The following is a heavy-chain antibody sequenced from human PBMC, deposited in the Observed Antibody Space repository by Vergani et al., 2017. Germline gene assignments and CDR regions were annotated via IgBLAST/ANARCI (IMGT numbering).Heavy chain of an antibody. Sequence: EVQLVEPGGGLIQPGGSLRLSCAASGFTVSSNYMSWVRQAPGKGLEWVSVIYGGGSTYYADSVKGRFTISRDNSKNTLYLQMNSLRAEDTAVYYCARDVTGDRGNDYWGQGTLVTVSS. CDR3: ARDVTGDRGNDY. CDR2: IYGGGST. CDR1: GFTVSSNY. D-gene: IGHD3-10*01. J-gene: IGHJ4*02. V-gene: IGHV3-53*01.